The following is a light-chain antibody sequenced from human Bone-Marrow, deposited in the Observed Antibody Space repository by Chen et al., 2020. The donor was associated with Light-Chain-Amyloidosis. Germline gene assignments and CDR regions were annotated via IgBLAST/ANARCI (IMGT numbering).Light chain of an antibody. J-gene: IGKJ3*01. CDR3: QQFRNYPVV. V-gene: IGKV1D-13*01. CDR2: DAS. CDR1: QGIDSA. Sequence: AIQLTQSPSLLPASVGDRVTITCRASQGIDSALAWYRQRPGKAPELLIYDASYLESGVPSRFIGIGSRTDFTLTISSLQPEDFATYYCQQFRNYPVVFGPGTRVDFK.